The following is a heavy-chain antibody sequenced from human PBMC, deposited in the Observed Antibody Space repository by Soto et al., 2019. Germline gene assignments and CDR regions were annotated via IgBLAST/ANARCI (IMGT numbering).Heavy chain of an antibody. V-gene: IGHV4-30-2*01. D-gene: IGHD2-2*01. CDR3: ARVPDR. CDR2: IYHSGST. CDR1: GGSLSSGGYS. Sequence: SDTLSLTCAVSGGSLSSGGYSWSWIRQPPGKGLEWIGYIYHSGSTYYNPSLKSRVTISVDRSKNQFSLKLSSVTAADTAVYYCARVPDRWGQGTLDTVSS. J-gene: IGHJ5*02.